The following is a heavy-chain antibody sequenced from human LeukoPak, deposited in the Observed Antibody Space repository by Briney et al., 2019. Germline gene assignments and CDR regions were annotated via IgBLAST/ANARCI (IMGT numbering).Heavy chain of an antibody. CDR1: GFTVSNAW. CDR3: ARDLESGLPWELPPNDAFDI. CDR2: ISYDGSNK. V-gene: IGHV3-30-3*01. D-gene: IGHD1-26*01. J-gene: IGHJ3*02. Sequence: PGGSLRLSCAASGFTVSNAWMSWVRQAPGKGLEWVAVISYDGSNKYYADSVKGRFTISRDNSKNTLYLQMNSLRAEDTAVYYCARDLESGLPWELPPNDAFDIWGQGTMVTVSS.